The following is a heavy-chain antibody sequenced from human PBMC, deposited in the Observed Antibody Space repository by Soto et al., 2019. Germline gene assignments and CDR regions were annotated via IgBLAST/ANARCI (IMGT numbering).Heavy chain of an antibody. Sequence: GGSLRLSCAASEFTFDKYYMTWVRQAPGKGPEWVANIKPDGSEQYYVDSVKGRFTISRDNANNSLYLQMNSLRAEDTAVYFCARGNWNYYYGFDVWGQGTTFTVSS. CDR3: ARGNWNYYYGFDV. V-gene: IGHV3-7*01. D-gene: IGHD1-20*01. J-gene: IGHJ6*02. CDR1: EFTFDKYY. CDR2: IKPDGSEQ.